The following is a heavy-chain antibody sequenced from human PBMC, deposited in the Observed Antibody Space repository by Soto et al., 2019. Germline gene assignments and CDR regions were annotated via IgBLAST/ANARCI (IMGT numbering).Heavy chain of an antibody. V-gene: IGHV3-49*03. J-gene: IGHJ4*02. D-gene: IGHD6-19*01. CDR2: IRSKAYGGTT. CDR1: GFTFGDYA. CDR3: NPRPLYSSGWYYFDY. Sequence: PGGFLRLSCTASGFTFGDYAMSWFRQAPGKGLEWVGFIRSKAYGGTTEYAASVKGRFTISRDDSKSIAYLQMNSLKTEDTAVYYCNPRPLYSSGWYYFDYWGQGTLVTVSS.